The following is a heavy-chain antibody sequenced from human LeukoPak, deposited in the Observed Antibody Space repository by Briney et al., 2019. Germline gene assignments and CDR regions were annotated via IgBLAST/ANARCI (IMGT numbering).Heavy chain of an antibody. D-gene: IGHD3-10*01. V-gene: IGHV3-30*03. CDR1: GFTFSSYG. CDR2: ISYDGNNK. CDR3: AREGIAMVREIDP. J-gene: IGHJ5*02. Sequence: GGSLRLSCAASGFTFSSYGMHWVRQAPGKGLEWVAVISYDGNNKYYADSVKGRFTISRDNSKNTLYLQMNSLRAEDTAVYYCAREGIAMVREIDPWGQGTLVTVSS.